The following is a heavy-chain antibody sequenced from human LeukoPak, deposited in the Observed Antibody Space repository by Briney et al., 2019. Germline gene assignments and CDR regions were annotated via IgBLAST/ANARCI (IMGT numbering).Heavy chain of an antibody. V-gene: IGHV4-30-2*01. Sequence: PSQTLSLTCAVSGGSISSGGYSWSWIRQPPGKGLEWIGYIYHSGSTYYNPSLKSRVTISVDTSKNQFSLKLSSVTAADTAVYYCARHSRVTSWVMDVWGQGTTVTVSS. J-gene: IGHJ6*02. CDR3: ARHSRVTSWVMDV. CDR2: IYHSGST. CDR1: GGSISSGGYS. D-gene: IGHD4-11*01.